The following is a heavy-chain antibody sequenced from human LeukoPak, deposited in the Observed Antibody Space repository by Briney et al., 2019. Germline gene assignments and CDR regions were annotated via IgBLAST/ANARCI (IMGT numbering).Heavy chain of an antibody. Sequence: GGSLRLSCAGSGFTFSSYAMSWVRQAPGKGVEGVSAISDTGATTYDADSVKGRFTISRDNSRSTLYLQMNSLRAEDTALYYCAKDTSIGRYCTNGVCSPFDYWGQGTLVTVSS. CDR3: AKDTSIGRYCTNGVCSPFDY. CDR1: GFTFSSYA. V-gene: IGHV3-23*01. CDR2: ISDTGATT. J-gene: IGHJ4*02. D-gene: IGHD2-8*01.